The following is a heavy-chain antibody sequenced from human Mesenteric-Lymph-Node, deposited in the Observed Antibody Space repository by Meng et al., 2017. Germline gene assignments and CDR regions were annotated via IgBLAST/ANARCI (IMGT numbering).Heavy chain of an antibody. D-gene: IGHD5-12*01. Sequence: GESLKISYAASGFTFTSYSMTWVRQAPGKGLEWVSAIDNSGRYTYYADSVKGRFTISRDNSMNTLFLQVNSPRAEDTAVYYCATYTGIFVATSRFFEHWGQGTLVTVSS. CDR3: ATYTGIFVATSRFFEH. J-gene: IGHJ4*02. V-gene: IGHV3-23*01. CDR1: GFTFTSYS. CDR2: IDNSGRYT.